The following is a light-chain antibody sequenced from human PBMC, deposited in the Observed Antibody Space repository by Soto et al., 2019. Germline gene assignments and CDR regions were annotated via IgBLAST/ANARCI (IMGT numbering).Light chain of an antibody. Sequence: QSVLTQPASVSGSPGQSITISCTGTSSDVGGYNYVSWYQQHPGKAPKFMIYDVSNRPSGVSNRFSGSKSGNTASLTVSGLQAEDEADYYCSSYAASNNFYFVFGGGTKVTVL. J-gene: IGLJ3*02. CDR1: SSDVGGYNY. V-gene: IGLV2-14*01. CDR3: SSYAASNNFYFV. CDR2: DVS.